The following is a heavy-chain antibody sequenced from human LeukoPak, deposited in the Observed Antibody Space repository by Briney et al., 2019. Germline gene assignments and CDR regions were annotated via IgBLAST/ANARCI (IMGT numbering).Heavy chain of an antibody. CDR1: TDSFSSHY. V-gene: IGHV4-59*11. CDR3: ARDLITVTKGFDI. Sequence: SETLSLTRAVSTDSFSSHYWSWIRQPPGKGLEWIGYISYIGSTNYNPSLKSRVTISIDTSKNQFSLKLRSVTAADTAVYYCARDLITVTKGFDIWGQGTMVSVSS. D-gene: IGHD4-17*01. J-gene: IGHJ3*02. CDR2: ISYIGST.